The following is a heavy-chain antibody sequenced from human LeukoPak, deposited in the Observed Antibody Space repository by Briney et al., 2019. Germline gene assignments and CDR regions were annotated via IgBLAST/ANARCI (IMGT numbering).Heavy chain of an antibody. Sequence: ASVKVSCKVSGYTLTELSMQWVRQAPGKGLEWMGGFDPEDGETIYAQKFQGRVTMTEDTSTDTAYMELSSLRSEDTAVYYCATDRGAVAGTGGYFDYWGQGTLVTVSS. CDR1: GYTLTELS. V-gene: IGHV1-24*01. CDR2: FDPEDGET. J-gene: IGHJ4*02. D-gene: IGHD6-19*01. CDR3: ATDRGAVAGTGGYFDY.